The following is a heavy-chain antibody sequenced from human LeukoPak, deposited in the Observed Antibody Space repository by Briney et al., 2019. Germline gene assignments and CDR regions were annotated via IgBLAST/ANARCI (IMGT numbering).Heavy chain of an antibody. D-gene: IGHD2-15*01. CDR2: ISSSSSYI. CDR3: AKDDSPPWYFSGGAFDI. Sequence: PGGSLRLSCAASGFTFSRYTMNWVRQAPGKGLEWVSSISSSSSYIYYADSVKGRFTISRDNSKNTLYLQMNSLRAEDTAVYYCAKDDSPPWYFSGGAFDIWGQGTMVTVSS. CDR1: GFTFSRYT. J-gene: IGHJ3*02. V-gene: IGHV3-21*01.